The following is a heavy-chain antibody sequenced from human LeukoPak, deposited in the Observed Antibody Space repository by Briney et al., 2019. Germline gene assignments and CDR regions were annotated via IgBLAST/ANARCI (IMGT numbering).Heavy chain of an antibody. V-gene: IGHV3-23*01. D-gene: IGHD1-1*01. CDR3: ARGHWQIEV. J-gene: IGHJ4*02. CDR1: GFTFSSYG. CDR2: ISGSGGST. Sequence: GGTLRLSCAASGFTFSSYGLSWVRQAPGKGLEWVSAISGSGGSTYYADSVKGRSTISRDNSKNTLYLQTNSLRAEDTAVYYCARGHWQIEVWGQGTLVTVSS.